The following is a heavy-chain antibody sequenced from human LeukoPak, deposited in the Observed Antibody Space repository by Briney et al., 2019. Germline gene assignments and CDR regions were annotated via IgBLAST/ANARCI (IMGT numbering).Heavy chain of an antibody. CDR2: IYTSGST. CDR3: ARDKPDYGDYSTSPAYYMDV. V-gene: IGHV4-61*09. Sequence: SSQILSLTCTVSGGSISSGSYYWSWIRQPAGKGLEWIGHIYTSGSTNYNPSLKSRVTMSVDTSKNQFSLKLSSVTAADTAVYYCARDKPDYGDYSTSPAYYMDVWGKGTTVTVSS. D-gene: IGHD4-17*01. J-gene: IGHJ6*03. CDR1: GGSISSGSYY.